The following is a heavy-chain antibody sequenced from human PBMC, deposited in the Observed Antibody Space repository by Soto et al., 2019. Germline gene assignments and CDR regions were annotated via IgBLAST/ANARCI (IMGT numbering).Heavy chain of an antibody. V-gene: IGHV3-23*01. CDR1: GFTFSSYA. D-gene: IGHD6-13*01. CDR3: AKDGSSSWLYNWFDP. Sequence: GGSLRLSCAASGFTFSSYAMSWVRQAPGKGLEWVSAISGSGGSTYYEDSVKGRFTISRDNSKNTLYLQMNSLRAEDTAVYYWAKDGSSSWLYNWFDPWGQGTLVTVSS. J-gene: IGHJ5*02. CDR2: ISGSGGST.